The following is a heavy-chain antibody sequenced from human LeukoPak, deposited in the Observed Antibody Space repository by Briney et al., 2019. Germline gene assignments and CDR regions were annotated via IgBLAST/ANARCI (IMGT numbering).Heavy chain of an antibody. D-gene: IGHD3-16*02. Sequence: GGSLRLSCAASGFTFSSYSMNWVRQAPGKGLDWVSSISSSSSYIYYADSVKGRFTISRDNAKNSLYLQMNSLRAEDTAVYYCARDQSDYVWGSYRYNAFDIWGQGTMVTVSS. CDR3: ARDQSDYVWGSYRYNAFDI. CDR2: ISSSSSYI. J-gene: IGHJ3*02. V-gene: IGHV3-21*01. CDR1: GFTFSSYS.